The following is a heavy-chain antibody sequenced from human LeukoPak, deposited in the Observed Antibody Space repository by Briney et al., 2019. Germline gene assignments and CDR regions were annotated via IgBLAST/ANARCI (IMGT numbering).Heavy chain of an antibody. Sequence: ASVKVSCKASGYTFTSYYTHWVRQAPGQGLEWMGIINPSGGSTSYAQKFQGRVTMTRDTSTSTVYMELSSLRSEDTAVYYCARDVSGRRIAAAGGYFDYWGQGTLVTVSS. CDR3: ARDVSGRRIAAAGGYFDY. V-gene: IGHV1-46*01. CDR2: INPSGGST. J-gene: IGHJ4*02. D-gene: IGHD6-13*01. CDR1: GYTFTSYY.